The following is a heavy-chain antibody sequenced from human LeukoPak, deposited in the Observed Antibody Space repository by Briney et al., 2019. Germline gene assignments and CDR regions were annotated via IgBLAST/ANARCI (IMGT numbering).Heavy chain of an antibody. J-gene: IGHJ6*04. CDR1: GFTLDDYR. V-gene: IGHV3-43*01. CDR2: ISWNGGTA. CDR3: AKSLGSSWYGIDY. D-gene: IGHD6-13*01. Sequence: GGSLRLSCAASGFTLDDYRMSWVRQAPGKGLEWVSSISWNGGTAYYADSVKGRFTISRDNSKNSLYLQMNSLRTGDTALYYCAKSLGSSWYGIDYWGKGTTVTVSS.